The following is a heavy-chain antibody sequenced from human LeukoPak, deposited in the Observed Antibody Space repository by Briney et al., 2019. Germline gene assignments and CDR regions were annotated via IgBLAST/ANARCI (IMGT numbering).Heavy chain of an antibody. D-gene: IGHD5-12*01. V-gene: IGHV3-23*01. CDR3: AKVDIVAGFDY. J-gene: IGHJ4*02. Sequence: GGSLRLSCAASGFTFSSYAMSRVRQAPGKGLEWVSAISGSGGSTNYADSVKGRFTISRDNSKNTLYLQMNSLRAEDTAVYYCAKVDIVAGFDYWGQGTLVTVSS. CDR2: ISGSGGST. CDR1: GFTFSSYA.